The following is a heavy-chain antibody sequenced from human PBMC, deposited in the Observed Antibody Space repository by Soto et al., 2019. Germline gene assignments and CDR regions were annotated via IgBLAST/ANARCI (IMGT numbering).Heavy chain of an antibody. CDR1: GFTFSSYA. CDR2: ISYDGSNK. CDR3: ARVPQQLVRSYYFDY. Sequence: GGSLRLSCAASGFTFSSYAMHWVRQAPGKGLEWVAVISYDGSNKYYADSVKGRFTISRDNSKNTLYLQMNSLRAEDTAVYYCARVPQQLVRSYYFDYWGQGTLVTVSS. D-gene: IGHD6-13*01. J-gene: IGHJ4*02. V-gene: IGHV3-30-3*01.